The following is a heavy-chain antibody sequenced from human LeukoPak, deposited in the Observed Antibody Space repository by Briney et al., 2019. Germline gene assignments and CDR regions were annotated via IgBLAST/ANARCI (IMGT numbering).Heavy chain of an antibody. CDR3: WRDGGSARIIEY. Sequence: SETLSLTCSVSDDSITMYYWTWIRQPPGKGLEWIGYVDHTGSTNFNPSLNGRVSISRDTTKDLFSLRLRSVTAADTAVYYCWRDGGSARIIEYWGQGTLVTVSS. V-gene: IGHV4-4*08. J-gene: IGHJ4*02. CDR2: VDHTGST. D-gene: IGHD2-15*01. CDR1: DDSITMYY.